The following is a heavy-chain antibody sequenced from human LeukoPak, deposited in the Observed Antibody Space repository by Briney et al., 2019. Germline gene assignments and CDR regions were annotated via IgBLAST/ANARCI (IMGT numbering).Heavy chain of an antibody. CDR1: GYTFTSYD. CDR3: AKDYGDYVGLFDY. D-gene: IGHD4-17*01. Sequence: VASVKVSCKASGYTFTSYDINWVRQATGQGLEWMGWMNPNSGNTGYAQKFQGRVTITRNTSISTAYMELSSLRSEDTAVYYCAKDYGDYVGLFDYWGQGTLVTVSS. J-gene: IGHJ4*02. V-gene: IGHV1-8*03. CDR2: MNPNSGNT.